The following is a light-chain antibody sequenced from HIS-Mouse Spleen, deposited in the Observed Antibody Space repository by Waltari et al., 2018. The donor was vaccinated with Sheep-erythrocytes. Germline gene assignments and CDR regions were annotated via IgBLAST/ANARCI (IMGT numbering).Light chain of an antibody. CDR2: DVS. V-gene: IGLV2-14*03. Sequence: QSALTQPASVSGSPGQSITTPGTGTSSDVGGYNYVSWYQQHPGKAPKLMIYDVSNRPSGVSNRFAGSKSCNTASLTISGLQAEDEADYYCSSYTSSSTLYVFGTGTKVTVL. J-gene: IGLJ1*01. CDR3: SSYTSSSTLYV. CDR1: SSDVGGYNY.